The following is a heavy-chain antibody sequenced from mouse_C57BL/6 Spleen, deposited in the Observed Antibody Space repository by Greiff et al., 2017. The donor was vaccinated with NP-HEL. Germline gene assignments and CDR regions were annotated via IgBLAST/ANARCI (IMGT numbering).Heavy chain of an antibody. CDR3: TEGQFISYAMDY. V-gene: IGHV1-5*01. D-gene: IGHD1-1*01. J-gene: IGHJ4*01. CDR2: IYPGNSDT. Sequence: EVQLQQSGTVLARPGASVKMSCKTSGYTFTSYWMHWVKQRPGQGLEWIGAIYPGNSDTSYNQKFKGKAKLTAVTSASTAYMELSSQTNEDSAVYYSTEGQFISYAMDYWGQGTSVTVST. CDR1: GYTFTSYW.